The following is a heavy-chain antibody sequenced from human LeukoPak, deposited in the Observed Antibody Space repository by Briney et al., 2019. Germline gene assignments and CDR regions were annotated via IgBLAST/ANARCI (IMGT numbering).Heavy chain of an antibody. CDR2: VSGSGGST. J-gene: IGHJ6*03. Sequence: GGSLRLSCRGSGFRFSSFSMSWVRQAPGKGLEWVSGVSGSGGSTYYTGSVRGRFTISRDNSNNTLYLQMHSLRADDTAVFYCAKGVDLFNTYYMDVWGKGTTVTVSS. CDR1: GFRFSSFS. V-gene: IGHV3-23*01. D-gene: IGHD3-10*01. CDR3: AKGVDLFNTYYMDV.